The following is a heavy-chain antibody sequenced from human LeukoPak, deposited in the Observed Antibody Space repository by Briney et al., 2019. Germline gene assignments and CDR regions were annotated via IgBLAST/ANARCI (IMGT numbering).Heavy chain of an antibody. CDR3: ARGQGTVTTH. V-gene: IGHV4-30-2*01. Sequence: KPSQTLSLTCAVSGGSISSGGYSWSWIRQPPGKGLEWIGYIYHSGSTYYNPSLKSRVTISVDTSKNQFSLKLSSVTAADTAVYYCARGQGTVTTHWGQGTLVTVSS. D-gene: IGHD4-17*01. J-gene: IGHJ4*02. CDR2: IYHSGST. CDR1: GGSISSGGYS.